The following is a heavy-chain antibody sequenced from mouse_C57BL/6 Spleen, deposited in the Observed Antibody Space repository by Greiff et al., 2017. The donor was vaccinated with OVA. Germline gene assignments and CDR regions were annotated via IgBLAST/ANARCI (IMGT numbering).Heavy chain of an antibody. CDR2: INPSSGYT. D-gene: IGHD2-2*01. CDR1: GYTFTSYS. J-gene: IGHJ2*01. CDR3: AREGDGYDWVYFDY. V-gene: IGHV1-4*01. Sequence: QVQLQQSGAELARPGASVKMSCKASGYTFTSYSMHWVKQRPGQGLEWIGYINPSSGYTKYNQKFKDKATLTADKSSSTAYMQLSSLTSEDSAVYYCAREGDGYDWVYFDYWGQGTTLTVSS.